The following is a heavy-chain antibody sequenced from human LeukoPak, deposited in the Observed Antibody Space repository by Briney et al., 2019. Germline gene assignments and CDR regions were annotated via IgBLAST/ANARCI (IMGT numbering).Heavy chain of an antibody. Sequence: SETLSLTCAVYGGSFSGYYWSWIRQPPGKGLEWIGEINHSGSTNYNPSLKSRVTISVDTSKNQFSLKLSSVTAADTAVYYCARSSPANYYDSSGYLSPFYYYYYGMDVWGQGTTVTVSS. CDR3: ARSSPANYYDSSGYLSPFYYYYYGMDV. V-gene: IGHV4-34*01. J-gene: IGHJ6*02. D-gene: IGHD3-22*01. CDR1: GGSFSGYY. CDR2: INHSGST.